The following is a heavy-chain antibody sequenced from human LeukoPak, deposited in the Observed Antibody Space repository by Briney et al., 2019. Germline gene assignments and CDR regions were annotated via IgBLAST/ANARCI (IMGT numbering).Heavy chain of an antibody. D-gene: IGHD1-26*01. CDR2: ISWNSGSI. V-gene: IGHV3-9*01. CDR1: GFTFDDYA. CDR3: EKAVGFDGELLETGWSDP. J-gene: IGHJ5*02. Sequence: GGSLRLSCAASGFTFDDYAMHWVRQAPGKGLEWVSGISWNSGSIGYADSVKGRFTISRDNAKNSLYLQMNSLRAEDTALYYCEKAVGFDGELLETGWSDPGGEGPLVTASS.